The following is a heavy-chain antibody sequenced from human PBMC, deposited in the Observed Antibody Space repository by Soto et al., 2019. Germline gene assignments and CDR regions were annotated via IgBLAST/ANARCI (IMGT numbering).Heavy chain of an antibody. Sequence: QVQLQESGSGLAKPSQSLSLTCTVSGVSLNTADTWWSWIRQSPGKGLEFLGYYHSGGSTYYGASFRSRVIISADTSNSQFSLKWSSATVADTAFNFCGRSRQMESGNDYGLDVWCQGTTVTVSS. D-gene: IGHD1-1*01. J-gene: IGHJ6*02. CDR2: YHSGGST. CDR3: GRSRQMESGNDYGLDV. CDR1: GVSLNTADTW. V-gene: IGHV4-30-4*01.